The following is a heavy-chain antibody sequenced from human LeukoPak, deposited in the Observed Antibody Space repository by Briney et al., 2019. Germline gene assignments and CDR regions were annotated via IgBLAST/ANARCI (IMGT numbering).Heavy chain of an antibody. CDR2: ISGSGDTT. Sequence: GGSLRLSCAASGFTFSTYATFWVRQAPGKGLEYVSAISGSGDTTYYANSVKGRFTISRDNSKNTLYLQMGSLRAEDMAVYYCARGLGYCSRTSCYPDYWGQGTLVTVSS. J-gene: IGHJ4*02. V-gene: IGHV3-64*01. CDR3: ARGLGYCSRTSCYPDY. CDR1: GFTFSTYA. D-gene: IGHD2-2*01.